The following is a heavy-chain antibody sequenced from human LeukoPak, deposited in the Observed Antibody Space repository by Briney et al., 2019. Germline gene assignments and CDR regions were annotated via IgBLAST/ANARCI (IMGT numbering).Heavy chain of an antibody. CDR1: GFTSSSYA. Sequence: GGSLRLSCAASGFTSSSYALSWVRQAPGKGLEWVSGVSGSGGIKYYADSVKGRFTISRDNSKNTLHVQMDSLRAEDTAVYYCAKDSSSSTWIYYFHYWGQGTLVTVSS. V-gene: IGHV3-23*01. CDR3: AKDSSSSTWIYYFHY. D-gene: IGHD6-13*01. CDR2: VSGSGGIK. J-gene: IGHJ4*02.